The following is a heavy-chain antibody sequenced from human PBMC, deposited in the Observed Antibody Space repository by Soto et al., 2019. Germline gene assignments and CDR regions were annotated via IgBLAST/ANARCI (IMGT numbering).Heavy chain of an antibody. Sequence: QVPLQASGPGLVTPSPTLPLICTVSGGSISSGGYYWSWIRPHPGEGLEWTGYTYYSGRTFYDPSLKSRVTMSVDTSKNQSSVKLSSVTAADTAVYYWARAPTTWGQGTLGTVSS. J-gene: IGHJ5*02. V-gene: IGHV4-31*03. CDR3: ARAPTT. CDR2: TYYSGRT. CDR1: GGSISSGGYY.